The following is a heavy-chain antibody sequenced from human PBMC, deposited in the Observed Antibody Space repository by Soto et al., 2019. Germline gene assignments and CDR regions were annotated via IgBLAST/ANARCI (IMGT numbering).Heavy chain of an antibody. CDR1: GGTFSSYA. V-gene: IGHV1-69*01. Sequence: QVQLVQSGAEVKKPGSSVKVSCKASGGTFSSYAISWVRQAPGQGLEWMGGIIPIFGTANYAQTFQGSVTITADESTSTAYMELSSLRTEVTAVYYCARNGDYDFWSGYPKNAFDIWVQGTMVTVSS. CDR2: IIPIFGTA. CDR3: ARNGDYDFWSGYPKNAFDI. D-gene: IGHD3-3*01. J-gene: IGHJ3*02.